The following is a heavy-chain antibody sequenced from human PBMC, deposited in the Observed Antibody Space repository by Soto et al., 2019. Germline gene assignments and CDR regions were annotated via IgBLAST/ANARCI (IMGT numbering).Heavy chain of an antibody. V-gene: IGHV4-34*01. CDR3: ARATYYYGSGSYRGGFL. Sequence: QVQLQQWGAGLLKPSETLSLTCAVYGGSFSGYYWSWIRQPPGKGLEWIGEINHSGSTNYNPSLKSRVTISVDTSKNQLSLKLSSVTAADTAVYYCARATYYYGSGSYRGGFLWGQGTLVTVSS. CDR1: GGSFSGYY. J-gene: IGHJ4*02. CDR2: INHSGST. D-gene: IGHD3-10*01.